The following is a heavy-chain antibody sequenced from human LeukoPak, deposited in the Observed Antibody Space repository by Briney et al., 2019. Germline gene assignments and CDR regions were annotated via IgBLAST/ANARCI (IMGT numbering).Heavy chain of an antibody. CDR1: GYTFTCYG. D-gene: IGHD3-10*01. Sequence: ASVKVSCKASGYTFTCYGISWVRQAPGQGLEWMGWISAYNGNTNYAQKLQGRVTMTTDTSTSTAYMELRSLRSGDTAVYYCARDLITMVRGVIGYWGQGTLVTVSS. V-gene: IGHV1-18*01. J-gene: IGHJ4*02. CDR3: ARDLITMVRGVIGY. CDR2: ISAYNGNT.